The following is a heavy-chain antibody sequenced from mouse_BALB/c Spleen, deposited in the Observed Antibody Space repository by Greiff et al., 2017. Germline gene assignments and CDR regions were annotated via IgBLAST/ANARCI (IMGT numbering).Heavy chain of an antibody. CDR2: ISSGSSTI. CDR1: GFSFSSFG. J-gene: IGHJ4*01. V-gene: IGHV5-17*02. Sequence: DVKLVESGGGLVQPGGSRKLSCAASGFSFSSFGMYWVRQAPEKGLEWVAYISSGSSTIYYADTVKGRFTISRDNTKNTLFLQMTSLRSEDTAMYYCARAERGYAMDYWGQGTSVTVSS. CDR3: ARAERGYAMDY.